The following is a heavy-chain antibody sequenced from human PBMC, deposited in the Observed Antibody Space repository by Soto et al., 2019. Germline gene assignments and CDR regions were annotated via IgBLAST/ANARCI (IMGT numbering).Heavy chain of an antibody. CDR3: ASPRRVGSYYREFNY. CDR1: GYTFTGYY. V-gene: IGHV1-2*02. CDR2: INPNSGGT. J-gene: IGHJ4*02. Sequence: QVQLVQSGAEVKKPGASVMLSCKASGYTFTGYYMHWVRQAPGQGLEWMGWINPNSGGTNYAQKFQGRVTMTRDTSITTAYMELSRLRSDDTAVYYCASPRRVGSYYREFNYWGQGTLVTVSS. D-gene: IGHD1-26*01.